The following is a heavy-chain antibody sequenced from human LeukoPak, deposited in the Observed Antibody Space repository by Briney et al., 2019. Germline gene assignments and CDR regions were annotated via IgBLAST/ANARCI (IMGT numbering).Heavy chain of an antibody. CDR2: ISGSGGST. D-gene: IGHD1-26*01. V-gene: IGHV3-23*01. J-gene: IGHJ4*02. Sequence: PGGSLSLSCAASGFTFSSYAMSWVGQAPGRGLEWFSAISGSGGSTYYAASVKGRFTISRDNSKNTLYLQMNSLRAEDTAVYYCVSGSTRVDIDYWGQGTLVTVSS. CDR1: GFTFSSYA. CDR3: VSGSTRVDIDY.